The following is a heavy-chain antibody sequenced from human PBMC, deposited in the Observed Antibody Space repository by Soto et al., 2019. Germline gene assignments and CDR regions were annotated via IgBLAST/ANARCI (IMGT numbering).Heavy chain of an antibody. D-gene: IGHD4-4*01. CDR2: ISQRGSA. V-gene: IGHV4-4*02. Sequence: QVHLQESGPGLVKPSGTLSLTCDVSGDSISSEYWLSWVRQSPGKGLEWIGDISQRGSATYRPSLKSRVTMSLDTSKNQFSLRLTSVTAADTAGYYCARYSAVSGTYYFVYWGPGTLVSVSS. CDR1: GDSISSEYW. CDR3: ARYSAVSGTYYFVY. J-gene: IGHJ4*02.